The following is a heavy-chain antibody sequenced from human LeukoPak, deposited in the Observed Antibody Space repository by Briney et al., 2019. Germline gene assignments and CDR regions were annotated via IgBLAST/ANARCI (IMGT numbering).Heavy chain of an antibody. D-gene: IGHD3-22*01. Sequence: GGSLRLSCAPSGFTVSSNYMSWVRQAPGKGLEWVSFIHSTGKTYYADSVRGRFTISRDISETTLYLQMNSLRAEDSAVYYFASNYYNSRTYYADWGQGTLVTVSS. V-gene: IGHV3-53*01. CDR2: IHSTGKT. CDR1: GFTVSSNY. J-gene: IGHJ4*02. CDR3: ASNYYNSRTYYAD.